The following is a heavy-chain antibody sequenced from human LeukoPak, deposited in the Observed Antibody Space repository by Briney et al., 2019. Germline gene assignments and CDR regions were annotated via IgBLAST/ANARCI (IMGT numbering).Heavy chain of an antibody. J-gene: IGHJ6*02. Sequence: SETLSLTCTVSGGSISSYYWSWIRQPAGKGLEWIGRIYTSGSTNYNPSLKSRVTLSVDTSKNQFSLKLSSVTAADTAVYYCARDGVYDSSGYYLGLRNYYGMDVWGQGTTVTVSS. CDR2: IYTSGST. CDR1: GGSISSYY. CDR3: ARDGVYDSSGYYLGLRNYYGMDV. D-gene: IGHD3-22*01. V-gene: IGHV4-4*07.